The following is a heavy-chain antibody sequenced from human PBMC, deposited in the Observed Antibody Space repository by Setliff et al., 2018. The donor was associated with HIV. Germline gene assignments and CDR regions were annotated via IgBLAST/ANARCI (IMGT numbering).Heavy chain of an antibody. V-gene: IGHV4-59*11. CDR2: IYYSGST. CDR3: ARGFGSSWGGNYYYYYMDV. Sequence: ATLSLTCTVSGGSISSHYWSWIRQPPGKGLEWIGYIYYSGSTNYNPSLKSRVTISVDTSKNQFSLKLSSVTAADTAVYYCARGFGSSWGGNYYYYYMDVWGKGTTVTVSS. CDR1: GGSISSHY. J-gene: IGHJ6*03. D-gene: IGHD6-13*01.